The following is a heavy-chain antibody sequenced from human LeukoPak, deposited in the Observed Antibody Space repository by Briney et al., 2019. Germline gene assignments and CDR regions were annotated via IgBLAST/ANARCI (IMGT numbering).Heavy chain of an antibody. CDR2: INPSGGST. J-gene: IGHJ6*03. V-gene: IGHV1-46*01. Sequence: ASVKVSCKVSGYTLTELSMHWVRQAPGQGLEWMGIINPSGGSTSYAQKFQGRVTMTRDTSTSTVYMELSSLRSEDTAVYYCARDSSNTYYMDVWGKGTTVTISS. CDR1: GYTLTELS. CDR3: ARDSSNTYYMDV.